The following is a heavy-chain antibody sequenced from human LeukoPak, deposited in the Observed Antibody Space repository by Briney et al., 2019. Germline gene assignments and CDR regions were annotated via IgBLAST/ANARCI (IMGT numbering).Heavy chain of an antibody. Sequence: ASVKVSCKASGYTFTSYAMNWVRQAPGQGLEWMGWINTNTGNPTYAQGFTGRFVFSLDTSVSTAYLQISSLKAEDTAVYYCARVGYCSSTSCYVLDYWGQGTLVTVSS. CDR3: ARVGYCSSTSCYVLDY. CDR2: INTNTGNP. J-gene: IGHJ4*02. D-gene: IGHD2-2*01. CDR1: GYTFTSYA. V-gene: IGHV7-4-1*02.